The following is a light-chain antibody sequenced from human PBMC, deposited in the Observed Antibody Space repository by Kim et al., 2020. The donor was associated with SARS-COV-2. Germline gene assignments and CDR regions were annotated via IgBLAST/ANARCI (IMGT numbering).Light chain of an antibody. Sequence: PEEKATLSCRASESVRTTCLAWYQQTPGKPPRPLFYGTSRTATGIPDRFSGSGYGTDFTLTISRLEPEDFAVYYCQQYGTSRGTFGQGTKVQIK. J-gene: IGKJ1*01. CDR3: QQYGTSRGT. CDR2: GTS. V-gene: IGKV3-20*01. CDR1: ESVRTTC.